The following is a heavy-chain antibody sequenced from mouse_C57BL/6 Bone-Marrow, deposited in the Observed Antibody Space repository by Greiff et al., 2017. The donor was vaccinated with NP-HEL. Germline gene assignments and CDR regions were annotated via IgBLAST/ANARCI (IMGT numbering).Heavy chain of an antibody. CDR2: IDPNSGGT. Sequence: QVQLKQPGAELVKPGASVKLSCKASGYTFTSYWMHWVKQRPGRGLEWIGRIDPNSGGTKYNEKFKSKATLTVDKPSSTAYMQLSSLTSEDSAVYYCARLIHEAWFAYWGQGTLVTVSA. J-gene: IGHJ3*01. CDR1: GYTFTSYW. CDR3: ARLIHEAWFAY. D-gene: IGHD2-4*01. V-gene: IGHV1-72*01.